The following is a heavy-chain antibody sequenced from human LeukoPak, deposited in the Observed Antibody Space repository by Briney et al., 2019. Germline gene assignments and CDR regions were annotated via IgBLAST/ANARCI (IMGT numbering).Heavy chain of an antibody. V-gene: IGHV1-69-2*01. D-gene: IGHD5-18*01. J-gene: IGHJ4*02. CDR2: VDPEDGET. CDR3: ATAVDTAMETPRFDY. Sequence: GASVKVSCKASGYTFTDYYMHWVQQAPGKGLEWMGRVDPEDGETIYAEKFQGRVTITADTSTDTAYMELSSLRSEDTAVYYCATAVDTAMETPRFDYWGQGTLVTVSS. CDR1: GYTFTDYY.